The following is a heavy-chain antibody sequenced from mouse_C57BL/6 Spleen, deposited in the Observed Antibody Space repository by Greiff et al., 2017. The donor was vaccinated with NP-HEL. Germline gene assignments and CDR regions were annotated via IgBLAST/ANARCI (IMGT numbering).Heavy chain of an antibody. CDR2: IYPGDGDT. V-gene: IGHV1-80*01. D-gene: IGHD1-1*01. CDR3: ARKGPYGAMDY. J-gene: IGHJ4*01. Sequence: QVQLQQSGAELVKPGASVKISCKASGYAFSSYWMNWVKQRPGKGLEWIGQIYPGDGDTNYNGKFKGKATLTADKSSSTAYMQLSSLTSEDSAVYFCARKGPYGAMDYWGQGTSVTVSS. CDR1: GYAFSSYW.